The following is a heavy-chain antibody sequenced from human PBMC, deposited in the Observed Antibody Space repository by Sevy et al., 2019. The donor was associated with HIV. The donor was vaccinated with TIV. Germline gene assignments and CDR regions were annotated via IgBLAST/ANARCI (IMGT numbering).Heavy chain of an antibody. Sequence: GGSLRLSCAASGFTFGSYGMHWVRQAPGKGLEWVTIISYDGTTRYYADSVKSRFTISRDNSKNTMYLQMNSLRVEDAAVYYCAKADRWLEWEDYFDIWGQGTVVTVSS. CDR1: GFTFGSYG. CDR2: ISYDGTTR. J-gene: IGHJ3*02. CDR3: AKADRWLEWEDYFDI. V-gene: IGHV3-30*18. D-gene: IGHD5-12*01.